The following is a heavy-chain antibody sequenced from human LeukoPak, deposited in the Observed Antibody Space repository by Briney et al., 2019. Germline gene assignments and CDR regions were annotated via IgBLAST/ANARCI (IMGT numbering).Heavy chain of an antibody. CDR1: GFTFSSYS. D-gene: IGHD2-15*01. V-gene: IGHV3-21*01. CDR3: ARASIYCSGGSCYSAYYYGMDV. CDR2: ISSSSSYI. Sequence: GGSLRLSCAASGFTFSSYSMNWVRQVPGKGLEWVSSISSSSSYIYYADSVKGRFTISRDNAKNSLYLQMNSLRAEDTAVYYCARASIYCSGGSCYSAYYYGMDVWGQGTTVTVSS. J-gene: IGHJ6*02.